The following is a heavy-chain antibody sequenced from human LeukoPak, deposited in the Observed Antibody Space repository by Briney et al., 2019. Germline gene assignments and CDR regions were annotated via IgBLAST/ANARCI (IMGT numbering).Heavy chain of an antibody. CDR2: IYYSGST. V-gene: IGHV4-59*12. J-gene: IGHJ6*03. D-gene: IGHD2-2*01. Sequence: SETLSLTCTVSGGSISSYYWSWIRQPPGKGLEWIGYIYYSGSTNYNPSLKSRVTISVDRSKNQFSLKLSSVTAADTAVYYCARGGCSSTSCYYYYYMDVWGKGTTVTVSS. CDR3: ARGGCSSTSCYYYYYMDV. CDR1: GGSISSYY.